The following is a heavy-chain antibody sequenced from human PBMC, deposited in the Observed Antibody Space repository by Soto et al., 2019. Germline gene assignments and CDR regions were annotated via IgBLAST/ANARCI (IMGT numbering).Heavy chain of an antibody. J-gene: IGHJ6*02. CDR1: GFSFSSYS. CDR2: ISYDRSNK. Sequence: PGGSLRLSCAASGFSFSSYSMNWVRQAPGKGLEWVASISYDRSNKYYADSVKGRFTISRDNSKNTLYLQMNSLRAEDTAVYYCAKGPPTLGPAALLYPIYYYYGMDVWGQGTTVTVSS. V-gene: IGHV3-30*18. CDR3: AKGPPTLGPAALLYPIYYYYGMDV. D-gene: IGHD2-2*01.